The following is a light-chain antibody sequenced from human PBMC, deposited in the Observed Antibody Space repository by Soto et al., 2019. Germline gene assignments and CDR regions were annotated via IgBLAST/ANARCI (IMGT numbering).Light chain of an antibody. J-gene: IGKJ3*01. CDR2: AAS. CDR3: QKYNGAPLFT. CDR1: QGISNY. Sequence: DIQMTQSPSSLSASVGDRVTITCRASQGISNYLAWYQQKPGKVPKLLIYAASTLKSGVPSRFSGSGSGTDFTLTISSLQPEDVATYYCQKYNGAPLFTFGPGTKVDIK. V-gene: IGKV1-27*01.